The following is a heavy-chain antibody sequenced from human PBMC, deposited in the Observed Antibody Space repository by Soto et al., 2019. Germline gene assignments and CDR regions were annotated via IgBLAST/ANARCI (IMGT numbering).Heavy chain of an antibody. CDR3: ARDGITIFGVVIMGYYGMDV. CDR1: GGTFSSYA. CDR2: IIPIFGTA. J-gene: IGHJ6*02. V-gene: IGHV1-69*01. D-gene: IGHD3-3*01. Sequence: QVQLVQSGAEVKKPWSSVKVSCKASGGTFSSYAISWVRQAPGQGLEWMGGIIPIFGTANYAQKFQGRVTITADESTGTAYMELSSLRSEDTAVYYCARDGITIFGVVIMGYYGMDVWGQGTTVTVSS.